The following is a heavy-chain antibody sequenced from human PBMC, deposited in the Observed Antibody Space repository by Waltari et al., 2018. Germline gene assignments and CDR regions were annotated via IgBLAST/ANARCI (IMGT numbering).Heavy chain of an antibody. Sequence: EVQLVESGGGLVQPGGSLRLSCAASGFTFSSYAMIWVRQAQGKGLEWVSAISGSGGSTYYADSVKGRFTISRDNSKNTLYLQMNSLRAEDTAVYYCVNVLLWFGEHYWGQGTLVTVSS. CDR1: GFTFSSYA. V-gene: IGHV3-23*04. D-gene: IGHD3-10*01. CDR3: VNVLLWFGEHY. J-gene: IGHJ4*02. CDR2: ISGSGGST.